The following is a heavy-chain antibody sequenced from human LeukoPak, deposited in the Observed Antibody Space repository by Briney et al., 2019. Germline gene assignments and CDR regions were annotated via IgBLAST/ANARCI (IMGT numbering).Heavy chain of an antibody. V-gene: IGHV1-69*04. CDR3: ARDGGNSYAPIDY. CDR1: EGTFSRYA. D-gene: IGHD5-18*01. CDR2: ISPTLGMA. Sequence: SVKLSFKASEGTFSRYAISWVRQAPGPGLEWMGRISPTLGMANYAQKFQDRVTFTADKSTNIAYMELSSMRSEDTAVYYCARDGGNSYAPIDYWGQGTLVTVSS. J-gene: IGHJ4*02.